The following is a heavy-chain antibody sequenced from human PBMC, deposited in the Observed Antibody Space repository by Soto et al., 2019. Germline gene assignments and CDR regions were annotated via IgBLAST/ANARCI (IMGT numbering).Heavy chain of an antibody. CDR2: ISSSGSTI. CDR3: ARVGYCSSTSCFYGMDV. D-gene: IGHD2-2*01. V-gene: IGHV3-11*01. CDR1: GFTFSDYY. J-gene: IGHJ6*02. Sequence: GGSLRLSCAASGFTFSDYYMSWIRQAPGKGLEWVSYISSSGSTIYYADSVKGRFTISRDNAKNSLYLQMNSLRAEDTAVYYCARVGYCSSTSCFYGMDVWGQGTTVTVS.